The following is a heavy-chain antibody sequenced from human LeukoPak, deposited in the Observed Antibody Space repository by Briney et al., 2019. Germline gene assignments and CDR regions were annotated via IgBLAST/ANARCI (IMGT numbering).Heavy chain of an antibody. Sequence: GGSLRLSCAASGFTFDDYAMHWVRQAPGKGLEWVSGISWNSGSIGYADSVKGRFTTSRDNAKNSLYLQMNSLRAEDMALYYCAKDRGSYFPGAFDIWGQGTMVTVSS. CDR2: ISWNSGSI. V-gene: IGHV3-9*03. D-gene: IGHD1-26*01. CDR3: AKDRGSYFPGAFDI. J-gene: IGHJ3*02. CDR1: GFTFDDYA.